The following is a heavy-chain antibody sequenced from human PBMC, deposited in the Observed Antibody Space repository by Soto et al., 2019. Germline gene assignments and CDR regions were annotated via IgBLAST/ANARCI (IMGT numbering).Heavy chain of an antibody. D-gene: IGHD6-19*01. V-gene: IGHV3-23*01. J-gene: IGHJ4*02. CDR2: ISGSGGST. CDR3: AKAYGYSSGWYLPFDY. Sequence: EVQLLESGGGLVQPGGSLRLSCAASGFTFSSYAMSWVRQAPGKGLEWVSAISGSGGSTYYADSVKGRFTISRDNSKNTLYLQMNSLRAEDTAVYYCAKAYGYSSGWYLPFDYWGQGTLVTVSS. CDR1: GFTFSSYA.